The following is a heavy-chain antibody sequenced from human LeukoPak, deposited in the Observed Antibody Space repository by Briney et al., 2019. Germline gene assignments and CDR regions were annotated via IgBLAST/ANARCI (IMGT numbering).Heavy chain of an antibody. CDR1: RFTLSSYW. CDR2: TNYDGSYT. J-gene: IGHJ6*02. CDR3: ARERCIGTRCSRGMDV. V-gene: IGHV3-74*01. D-gene: IGHD2-2*01. Sequence: GGSLRLSCVASRFTLSSYWMNWVRQAPGKGLVWVARTNYDGSYTDYADSVKGRFIISRDNAKNTLYLQMNSLRAEDTAIFFCARERCIGTRCSRGMDVWGQGTTVRVSS.